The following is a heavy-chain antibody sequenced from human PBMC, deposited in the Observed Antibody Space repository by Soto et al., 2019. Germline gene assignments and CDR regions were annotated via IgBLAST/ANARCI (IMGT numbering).Heavy chain of an antibody. Sequence: GTSVKVSCKDSGGALSSNTISWVRQAPGQGLEWMGRIIPILGIANYAQKFQGRVTITADKSTSTAYMELSSLRSEDTAVYYCARDRLAYGMDVWGQGTTVTVSS. CDR3: ARDRLAYGMDV. V-gene: IGHV1-69*04. J-gene: IGHJ6*02. D-gene: IGHD6-25*01. CDR1: GGALSSNT. CDR2: IIPILGIA.